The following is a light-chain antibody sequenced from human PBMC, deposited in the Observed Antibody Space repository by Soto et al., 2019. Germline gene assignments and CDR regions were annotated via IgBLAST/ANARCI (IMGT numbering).Light chain of an antibody. CDR3: QQYYTTPWT. Sequence: DIRMTQSPSSLSVSVGDGVTITCRASQTINNCLNWYQQKPGRAPKVLIHTASTLQSGVPSRFSGSGSGTDFTLTISSLQPEDFATYSCQQYYTTPWTFGLGTRVEI. CDR2: TAS. CDR1: QTINNC. V-gene: IGKV1-39*01. J-gene: IGKJ1*01.